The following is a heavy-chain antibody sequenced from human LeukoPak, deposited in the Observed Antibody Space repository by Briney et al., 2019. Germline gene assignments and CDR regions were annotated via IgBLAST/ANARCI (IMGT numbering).Heavy chain of an antibody. CDR3: ARGARFLEWLKRHYGMDV. CDR2: INAGNGNT. V-gene: IGHV1-3*01. J-gene: IGHJ6*02. Sequence: ASVKVSCKASGYTFTSYAMHWVRQAPGQRLEWMGWINAGNGNTKYSQKFQGRVTITRDTSASTAYMELSSLRSEDTAVYYCARGARFLEWLKRHYGMDVWGQGTTVTVSS. CDR1: GYTFTSYA. D-gene: IGHD3-3*01.